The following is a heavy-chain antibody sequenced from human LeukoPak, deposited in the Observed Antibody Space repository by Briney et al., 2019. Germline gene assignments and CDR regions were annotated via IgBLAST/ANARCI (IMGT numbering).Heavy chain of an antibody. J-gene: IGHJ5*02. CDR2: INHSGST. CDR1: GGSFSGYY. D-gene: IGHD3-3*01. Sequence: SETLSLTCAVYGGSFSGYYWSWIRQPPGKGLEWIGEINHSGSTNYNPSLKSRVTISVDTSKNQFSLKLSSVTAADTAVYYCARVQKGNYDFWSGYYTSWFDPWGQGTLVTVSS. V-gene: IGHV4-34*01. CDR3: ARVQKGNYDFWSGYYTSWFDP.